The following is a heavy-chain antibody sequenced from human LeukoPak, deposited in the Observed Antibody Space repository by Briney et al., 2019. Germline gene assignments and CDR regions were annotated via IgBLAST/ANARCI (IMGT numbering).Heavy chain of an antibody. CDR1: GFTFSSYW. CDR2: IKQDGSEK. V-gene: IGHV3-7*01. CDR3: ARAGYYYDSSGLDAFDI. Sequence: GGSLRLSCAASGFTFSSYWVSWVRQAPGKGLEGVANIKQDGSEKYYVDSVKGRFTISRDNAKNSLYLQMNSLRAEDTAVYYCARAGYYYDSSGLDAFDIWGQGTMVTVSS. D-gene: IGHD3-22*01. J-gene: IGHJ3*02.